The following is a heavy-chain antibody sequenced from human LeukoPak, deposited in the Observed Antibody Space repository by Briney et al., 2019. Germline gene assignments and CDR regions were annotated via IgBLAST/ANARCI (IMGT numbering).Heavy chain of an antibody. CDR2: LDREDRENGEA. Sequence: ASVTVSCTVSGYTLTEFSMHWVRQAPAKGIERVGGLDREDRENGEAIYAQKFQGRVTMTEDTSTDTAYMELRSLRSEDTAVYYCATLDRPPGLDYFDYWGQGTLVTVSS. CDR1: GYTLTEFS. J-gene: IGHJ4*02. D-gene: IGHD3/OR15-3a*01. CDR3: ATLDRPPGLDYFDY. V-gene: IGHV1-24*01.